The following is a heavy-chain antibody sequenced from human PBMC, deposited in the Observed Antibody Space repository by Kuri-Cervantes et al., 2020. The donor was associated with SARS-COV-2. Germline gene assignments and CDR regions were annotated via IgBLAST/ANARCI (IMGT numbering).Heavy chain of an antibody. CDR3: ASLLSGGGAHLYFFYMDA. J-gene: IGHJ6*03. CDR2: IKQDGSEK. V-gene: IGHV3-7*01. CDR1: GFTFSSYW. D-gene: IGHD3-16*01. Sequence: GGSLRLSCAASGFTFSSYWMSWVRQAPGKGLEWAANIKQDGSEKYYVDSVKGRFTISRDNAKNSLYLQMNSLRAEDTAVYYCASLLSGGGAHLYFFYMDAWGKGTSVTVSS.